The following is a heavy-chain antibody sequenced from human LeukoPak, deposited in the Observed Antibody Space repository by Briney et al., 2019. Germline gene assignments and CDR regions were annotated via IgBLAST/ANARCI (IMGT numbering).Heavy chain of an antibody. CDR3: ARSGDYDILTGYYLGYFDY. Sequence: ASVKVSCKASGYTFATYDIHWVRQAPGQGLEWMGWINPNSGGTNYAQKFQGRVTMTRDTSISTAYMELSGLRSDDTAVYYCARSGDYDILTGYYLGYFDYWGQGTLVTVSS. V-gene: IGHV1-2*02. CDR2: INPNSGGT. D-gene: IGHD3-9*01. CDR1: GYTFATYD. J-gene: IGHJ4*02.